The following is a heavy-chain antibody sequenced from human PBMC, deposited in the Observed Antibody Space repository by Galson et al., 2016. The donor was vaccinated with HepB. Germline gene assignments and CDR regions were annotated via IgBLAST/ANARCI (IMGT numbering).Heavy chain of an antibody. D-gene: IGHD2-2*01. CDR2: INAGNGNT. CDR3: AREEGSVVLAGFDT. Sequence: SVKVSCKASGFTFTNYVIHWVRQAPGQRLEWMGWINAGNGNTKYSQKFQGKVTLTRDTSASTAYMELSSLNSEDTSVYYCAREEGSVVLAGFDTWDQGTLVTVSS. CDR1: GFTFTNYV. J-gene: IGHJ5*02. V-gene: IGHV1-3*01.